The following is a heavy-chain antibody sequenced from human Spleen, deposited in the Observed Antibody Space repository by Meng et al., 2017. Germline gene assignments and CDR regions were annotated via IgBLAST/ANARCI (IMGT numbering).Heavy chain of an antibody. Sequence: ASVKVSCKASGYTFTNYGFSWLRQAPGQGLEWMGWITAYNGDTNYAQKFQGRVTLTTDTSTSTAYMELRSLRSDDTAVYYCARDPNSIAAAGSPFDPWGQGTLVTVSS. V-gene: IGHV1-18*01. CDR1: GYTFTNYG. CDR3: ARDPNSIAAAGSPFDP. J-gene: IGHJ5*02. D-gene: IGHD6-13*01. CDR2: ITAYNGDT.